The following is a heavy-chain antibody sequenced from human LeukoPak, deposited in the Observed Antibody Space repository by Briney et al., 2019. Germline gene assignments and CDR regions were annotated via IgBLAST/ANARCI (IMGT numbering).Heavy chain of an antibody. J-gene: IGHJ3*02. CDR2: INHSGST. CDR3: ARDGCSGGSCYEDAFDI. Sequence: SETLSLTCAVYGGSFSGYYWSWIRQPPGKGLEWIGEINHSGSTNYNPSLKSRVTISVDTSKNQFSLKLSSVTAADTAVYYCARDGCSGGSCYEDAFDIWGQGTMVTVSS. CDR1: GGSFSGYY. D-gene: IGHD2-15*01. V-gene: IGHV4-34*01.